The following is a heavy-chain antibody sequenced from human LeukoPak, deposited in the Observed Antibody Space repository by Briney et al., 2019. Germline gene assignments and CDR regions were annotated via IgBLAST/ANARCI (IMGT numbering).Heavy chain of an antibody. V-gene: IGHV3-23*01. Sequence: PGGSLRLSCAASGFTFSSYAMTWVRQAPGKGLEWVSTTSAGGIDTFYADSVRGQFTISRDNSKSTLYLQMNSLRAEDTAVYYCAAKEGLTGYLSGSFDYWGQGTLVTVSS. CDR2: TSAGGIDT. CDR3: AAKEGLTGYLSGSFDY. J-gene: IGHJ4*02. CDR1: GFTFSSYA. D-gene: IGHD3-9*01.